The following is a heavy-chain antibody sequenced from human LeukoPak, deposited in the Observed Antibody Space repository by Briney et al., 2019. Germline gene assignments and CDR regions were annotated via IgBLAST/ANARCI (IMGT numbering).Heavy chain of an antibody. CDR1: GGSISSSSYY. Sequence: PSETLSLTCTVSGGSISSSSYYWGWIRQPPGKGLEWIGSIYYSGSTYYNPSLKSRVTISVDTSKNQFSLELSSVTAADTAVYYCARGLWFGDENPPYFDYWSQGILVTVSS. CDR2: IYYSGST. V-gene: IGHV4-39*07. J-gene: IGHJ4*02. D-gene: IGHD3-10*01. CDR3: ARGLWFGDENPPYFDY.